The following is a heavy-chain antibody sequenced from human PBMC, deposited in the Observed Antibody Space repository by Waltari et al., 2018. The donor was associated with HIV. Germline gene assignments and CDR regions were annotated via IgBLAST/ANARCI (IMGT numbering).Heavy chain of an antibody. Sequence: EVQLVESGGDLVQPGGSLTLSCAASGFPFFGSPMHWVRQASGKGLEWVGHIRSQGNNFATAYTASLKGRFTISRDDSKNTAYLHMNSLTTDDTALYFCTRGYGDFWGMDWGQGTLVTVSS. CDR2: IRSQGNNFAT. CDR1: GFPFFGSP. D-gene: IGHD4-17*01. CDR3: TRGYGDFWGMD. J-gene: IGHJ4*02. V-gene: IGHV3-73*02.